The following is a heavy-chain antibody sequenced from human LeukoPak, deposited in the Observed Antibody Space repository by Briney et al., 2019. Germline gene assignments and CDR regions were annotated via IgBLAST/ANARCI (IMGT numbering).Heavy chain of an antibody. J-gene: IGHJ4*02. D-gene: IGHD5-24*01. CDR3: AREMATVSMRLFDF. V-gene: IGHV4-59*12. CDR2: IYLSVTK. CDR1: GGSMNNYY. Sequence: SLTVSLTCTVSGGSMNNYYWTWIRQPPGKGLEWIGYIYLSVTKHYNPSLKSRVIISVDTSKNQFSLKVTSVTAADTAVYYCAREMATVSMRLFDFWGQGTLVTVSS.